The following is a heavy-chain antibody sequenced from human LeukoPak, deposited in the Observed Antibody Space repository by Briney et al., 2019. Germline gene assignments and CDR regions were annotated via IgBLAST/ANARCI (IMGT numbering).Heavy chain of an antibody. D-gene: IGHD3-10*01. Sequence: GGSLRLSCAASGFTFSNYGMHWVRQAPGKGLEWVVVISYDGSNKYYADSVKGRFTISRDNSKNTLYLQMNSLRAEDTAVYYFANGYYYGSGSYYKEAFDIWGQGTMVTVSS. CDR1: GFTFSNYG. CDR2: ISYDGSNK. V-gene: IGHV3-30*18. J-gene: IGHJ3*02. CDR3: ANGYYYGSGSYYKEAFDI.